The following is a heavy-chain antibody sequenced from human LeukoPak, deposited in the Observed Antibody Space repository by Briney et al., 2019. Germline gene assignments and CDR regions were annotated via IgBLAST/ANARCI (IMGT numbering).Heavy chain of an antibody. CDR2: IDYSGST. CDR3: ARLVYEYPYYFDY. D-gene: IGHD5/OR15-5a*01. Sequence: SETLSLTCTVSGGSISSSSYYWGWIRQPPGKGLEWIGSIDYSGSTYYNPSLKSRVTISVDTSKNQFSLKLSSVTAADTAVYYCARLVYEYPYYFDYWGQRTLVTVSS. CDR1: GGSISSSSYY. J-gene: IGHJ4*02. V-gene: IGHV4-39*01.